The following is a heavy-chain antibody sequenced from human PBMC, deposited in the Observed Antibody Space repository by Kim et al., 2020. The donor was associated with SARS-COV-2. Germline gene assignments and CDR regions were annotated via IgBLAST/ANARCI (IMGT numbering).Heavy chain of an antibody. V-gene: IGHV7-4-1*02. CDR1: GYTFTSYA. CDR3: ARDFLGYYGSGTSGY. Sequence: ASVKVSCKASGYTFTSYAMNWVRQASGQGLERMGWINTNTGNPTYAQGFTGRFVFSLDTSVSTAYLQISSLKAEDTAVYYCARDFLGYYGSGTSGYWGQG. J-gene: IGHJ4*02. D-gene: IGHD3-10*01. CDR2: INTNTGNP.